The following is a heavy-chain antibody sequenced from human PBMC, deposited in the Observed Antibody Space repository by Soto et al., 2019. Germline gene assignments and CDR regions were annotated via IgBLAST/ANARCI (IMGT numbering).Heavy chain of an antibody. CDR1: EFTFANAW. J-gene: IGHJ4*02. Sequence: GGSLRLSCAASEFTFANAWISWVRQAPGKGLEWVGRIKSRADGGTTDYAAPVKGRFTISRDESQNTLYLQMNSLKTEDTAVYYCTSLYYGHWGQGTLVTISS. V-gene: IGHV3-15*01. CDR3: TSLYYGH. D-gene: IGHD4-17*01. CDR2: IKSRADGGTT.